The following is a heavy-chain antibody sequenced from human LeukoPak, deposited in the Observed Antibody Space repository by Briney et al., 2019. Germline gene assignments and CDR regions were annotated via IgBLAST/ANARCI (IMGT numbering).Heavy chain of an antibody. CDR3: ARGWLSTRTLFDY. CDR2: IYSGGST. J-gene: IGHJ4*02. CDR1: GFTVSSNY. Sequence: GGSLRLSCAASGFTVSSNYMSWVSQAPGKGLEWVSVIYSGGSTYYADSVKGRFTISRDNSKNTLYLQMNSLRAEDTAVYYCARGWLSTRTLFDYWGQGTLVTVSS. V-gene: IGHV3-53*05. D-gene: IGHD3-22*01.